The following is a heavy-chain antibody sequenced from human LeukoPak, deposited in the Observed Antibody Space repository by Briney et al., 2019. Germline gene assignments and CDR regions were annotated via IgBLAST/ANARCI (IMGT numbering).Heavy chain of an antibody. J-gene: IGHJ4*02. CDR1: GYTFTDYY. D-gene: IGHD4-17*01. Sequence: ASVTVSCKASGYTFTDYYMHWVRQAPGQGLEWMGWINPNSGGTNYAQKFQGRVTMTRDTSISTAYMELSRLRSDDTAVYYCASYGDPRGSFDYWGQGTLVTVSS. V-gene: IGHV1-2*02. CDR2: INPNSGGT. CDR3: ASYGDPRGSFDY.